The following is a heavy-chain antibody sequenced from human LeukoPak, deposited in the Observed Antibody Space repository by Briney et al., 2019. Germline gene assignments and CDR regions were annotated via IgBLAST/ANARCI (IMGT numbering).Heavy chain of an antibody. CDR2: IIPILGIA. Sequence: SVKVSCKASGGTFSSYAISWVRQAPGQGLEWMGRIIPILGIANYAQKFQGRVTITADNSTSTAYMELSSLRSEDTAVYYCARDEGITGTTGDWGQGTLVTVSS. J-gene: IGHJ4*02. D-gene: IGHD1-20*01. V-gene: IGHV1-69*04. CDR3: ARDEGITGTTGD. CDR1: GGTFSSYA.